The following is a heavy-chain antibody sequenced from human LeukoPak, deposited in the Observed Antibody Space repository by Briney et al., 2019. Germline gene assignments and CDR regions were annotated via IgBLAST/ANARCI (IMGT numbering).Heavy chain of an antibody. CDR3: ARDRDQWLEAFDI. Sequence: GGSLRLSCAASGFTDYGMSWVRQAPGKGLEWVSGINWNGGTTTYADSVKGRFTISRDNAKNSLYLQMNSLRAEDTAFYYCARDRDQWLEAFDIWGQGTMVTVPS. D-gene: IGHD6-19*01. V-gene: IGHV3-20*04. CDR1: GFTDYG. CDR2: INWNGGTT. J-gene: IGHJ3*02.